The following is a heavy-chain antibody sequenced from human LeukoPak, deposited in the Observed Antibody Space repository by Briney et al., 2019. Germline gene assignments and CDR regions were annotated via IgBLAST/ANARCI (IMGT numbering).Heavy chain of an antibody. CDR2: IYTSGST. D-gene: IGHD1-26*01. V-gene: IGHV4-61*02. CDR1: GYSISSGYY. Sequence: SETLSLTCTVSGYSISSGYYWSWIRQPAGKGLEWIGRIYTSGSTSYNPSLKSRVTISLDTSKNQFSLRLSSVTAADTALYYCARTGGSFYFYYYMDVWGKGTTVTVSS. J-gene: IGHJ6*03. CDR3: ARTGGSFYFYYYMDV.